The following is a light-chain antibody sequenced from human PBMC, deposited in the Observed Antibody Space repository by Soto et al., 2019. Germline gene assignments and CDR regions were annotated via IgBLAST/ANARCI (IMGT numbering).Light chain of an antibody. Sequence: EIVLTQSPATLSVSPGERATLSCRASQSVRSNLAWYQQKPGQAPRLLINRASTRAPGIPARFSGSGSGTEFTLTISSLQSEDSAVYYCQQYHDWPPITFGQGTRLEI. CDR1: QSVRSN. V-gene: IGKV3-15*01. J-gene: IGKJ5*01. CDR3: QQYHDWPPIT. CDR2: RAS.